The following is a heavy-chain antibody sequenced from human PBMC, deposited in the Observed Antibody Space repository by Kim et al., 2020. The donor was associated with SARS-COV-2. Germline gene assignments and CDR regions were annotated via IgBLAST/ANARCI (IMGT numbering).Heavy chain of an antibody. D-gene: IGHD2-2*01. Sequence: SETLSLTCAVYGGSFSGYYWSWIRQPPGKGLEWIGEINHSGSTNYNPSLKSRVTISVDTSKNQFSLKLSSVTAADTAVYYCARGVNIVVVPAAPFDYWGQGTLVTVSS. V-gene: IGHV4-34*01. J-gene: IGHJ4*02. CDR2: INHSGST. CDR1: GGSFSGYY. CDR3: ARGVNIVVVPAAPFDY.